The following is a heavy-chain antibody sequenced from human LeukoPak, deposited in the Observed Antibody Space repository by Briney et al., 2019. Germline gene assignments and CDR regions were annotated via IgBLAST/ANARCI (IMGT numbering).Heavy chain of an antibody. CDR3: AKDSQLRYFDRGAFDI. CDR2: ISWNSGSI. J-gene: IGHJ3*02. D-gene: IGHD3-9*01. V-gene: IGHV3-9*01. Sequence: GGSLRLSCAASGFTFDDYAMHWVRQAPGKGLEWVSGISWNSGSIGYADSVKGRFTISRDNAKNSLYLQMNSLRAEDTALYYCAKDSQLRYFDRGAFDIWGQGTMVTVSS. CDR1: GFTFDDYA.